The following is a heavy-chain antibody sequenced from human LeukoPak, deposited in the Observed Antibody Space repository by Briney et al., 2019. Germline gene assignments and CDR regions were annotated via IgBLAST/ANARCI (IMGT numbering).Heavy chain of an antibody. J-gene: IGHJ4*02. CDR3: ARDPYFSSSWYY. Sequence: GSSVKVSCKASGGTFSSYAISWVRQAPGQGLEWMGRIIPILGIANYAQKFQGRVTITADKSTSTAYMELSSLRSEDTAVYYCARDPYFSSSWYYWGQGTLVTVSS. CDR1: GGTFSSYA. CDR2: IIPILGIA. V-gene: IGHV1-69*04. D-gene: IGHD6-13*01.